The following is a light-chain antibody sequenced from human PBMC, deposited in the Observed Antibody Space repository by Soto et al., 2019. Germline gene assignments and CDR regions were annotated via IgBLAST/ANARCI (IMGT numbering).Light chain of an antibody. CDR2: SNN. CDR3: AAWAASLNGVV. J-gene: IGLJ2*01. CDR1: SFNIGGNT. Sequence: QSVLTQPPSASGTPGQRVTISCSGSSFNIGGNTVNWYQQVTGTAPKLLINSNNQRPSGVPDRFSGSKSGTSASLAISGLQPEDEADYYCAAWAASLNGVVFGGGTKLTVL. V-gene: IGLV1-44*01.